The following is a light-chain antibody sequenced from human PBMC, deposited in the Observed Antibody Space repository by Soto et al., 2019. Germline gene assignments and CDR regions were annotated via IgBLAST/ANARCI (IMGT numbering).Light chain of an antibody. CDR3: SSYAGSNNLV. CDR2: EVS. CDR1: SSDVGGYDY. Sequence: QSALTQPPSASGSPGQSVTISCTGTSSDVGGYDYVSWYQQHPGKAPKLMFYEVSKWPSGVPDRFSGSKSGNTASLTVSGLQAEDEADYYCSSYAGSNNLVFGGGTKLTVL. V-gene: IGLV2-8*01. J-gene: IGLJ2*01.